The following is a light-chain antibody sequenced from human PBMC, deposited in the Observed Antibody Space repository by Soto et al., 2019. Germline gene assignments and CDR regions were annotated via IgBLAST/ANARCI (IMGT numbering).Light chain of an antibody. CDR3: SSYTSSSTLFV. Sequence: QSALTQPASVSGSPGQSITISCTGTSSDIGVYNYVSWYQQHPGKAPKLVICEVSNRPSGVSSRFSGSKSGNTASLTISGLRAEDEADYYCSSYTSSSTLFVFGTGTKLTVL. V-gene: IGLV2-14*01. CDR1: SSDIGVYNY. CDR2: EVS. J-gene: IGLJ1*01.